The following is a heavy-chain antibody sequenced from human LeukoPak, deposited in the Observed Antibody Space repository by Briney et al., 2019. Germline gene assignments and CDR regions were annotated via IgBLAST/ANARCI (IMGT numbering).Heavy chain of an antibody. D-gene: IGHD5-18*01. CDR2: IYYSGST. Sequence: SETLSLTCTVSGYSISSSYYWGWIRQPPGKGLEWIGSIYYSGSTYYNPSLKSRVTISVDTSKNQFSLKLSSVTAADTAVYYCARGRGYSYGYVLLNWGQGTLVTVSS. CDR3: ARGRGYSYGYVLLN. V-gene: IGHV4-38-2*02. CDR1: GYSISSSYY. J-gene: IGHJ4*02.